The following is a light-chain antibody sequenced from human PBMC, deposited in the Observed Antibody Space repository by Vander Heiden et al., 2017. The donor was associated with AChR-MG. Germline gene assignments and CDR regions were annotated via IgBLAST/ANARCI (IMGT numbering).Light chain of an antibody. CDR3: SSYTSSSTYV. Sequence: AAAAGSPRQSITISCTGTSSDVGGYNYVSWYQQHPGKAPKLMIYDVTNRPSGVSNRFSGSKSGNTASLTISGLQAEDEADYYCSSYTSSSTYVFGTGTKVTVL. J-gene: IGLJ1*01. CDR1: SSDVGGYNY. CDR2: DVT. V-gene: IGLV2-14*03.